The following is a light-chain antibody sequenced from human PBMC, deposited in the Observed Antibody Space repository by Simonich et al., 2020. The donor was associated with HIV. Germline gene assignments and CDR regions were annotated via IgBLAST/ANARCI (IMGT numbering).Light chain of an antibody. CDR2: EGS. J-gene: IGLJ2*01. CDR1: RSDVGSYNL. CDR3: CSYAGSSTFV. V-gene: IGLV2-23*03. Sequence: QSALTKPASVSGSPGQSITISYTGTRSDVGSYNLVSWYQHHPDKAPKPMIYEGSKRPSGFSNRFSGSKSGNTASLTISGLQAEDEADYYCCSYAGSSTFVFGGGTKLTVL.